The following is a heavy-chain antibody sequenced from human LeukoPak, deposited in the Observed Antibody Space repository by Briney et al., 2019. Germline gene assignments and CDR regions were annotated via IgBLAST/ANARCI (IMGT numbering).Heavy chain of an antibody. J-gene: IGHJ4*02. CDR3: ARSRSLIGFDY. Sequence: SETLSLTCTVSGGSISSSSYYWGWIRQPPGKGLEWIGYIYYSGSTNYNPSLKSRVTISVDTSKNQFSLKLSSVTAADTAVYYCARSRSLIGFDYWGQGTLVTVSS. CDR2: IYYSGST. CDR1: GGSISSSSYY. V-gene: IGHV4-61*05.